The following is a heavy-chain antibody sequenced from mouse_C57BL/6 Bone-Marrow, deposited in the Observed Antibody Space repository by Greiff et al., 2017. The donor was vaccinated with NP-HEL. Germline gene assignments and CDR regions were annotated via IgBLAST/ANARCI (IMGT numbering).Heavy chain of an antibody. V-gene: IGHV1-69*01. CDR2: IDPSDSYT. D-gene: IGHD2-1*01. CDR1: GYTFTSYW. Sequence: QVQLQQPGAELVMPGASVKLSCKASGYTFTSYWMHWVKQRPGQGLEWIGEIDPSDSYTNYNQKFKGKSTLTVDKSSSTAYMQLSSLTSEDSAVYYCAREGNIFDYWGQGTTLTVSS. J-gene: IGHJ2*01. CDR3: AREGNIFDY.